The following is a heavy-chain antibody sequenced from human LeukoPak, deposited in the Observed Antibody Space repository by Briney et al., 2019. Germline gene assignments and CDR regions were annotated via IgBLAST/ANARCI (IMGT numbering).Heavy chain of an antibody. CDR1: GDSISSYY. Sequence: PSETLSLTCTVSGDSISSYYWSWIRQPPGKGLEWIGYIYYSGSTNYNPSLKSRVTISVDTSKNQFSLKLSSVTAADTAVYYCARGLSSSSGFGYWGQGTLVTVSS. D-gene: IGHD6-6*01. CDR3: ARGLSSSSGFGY. J-gene: IGHJ4*02. CDR2: IYYSGST. V-gene: IGHV4-59*01.